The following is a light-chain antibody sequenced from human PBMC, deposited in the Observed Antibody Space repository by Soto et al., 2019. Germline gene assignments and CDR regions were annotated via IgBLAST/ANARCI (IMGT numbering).Light chain of an antibody. CDR2: DVS. CDR1: SSDVGGYNY. CDR3: SSYTTSSTLLYV. Sequence: QSALTQPASVSGSPGQSITISCTGTSSDVGGYNYVSWYQQHPGKAPKLMIYDVSNPPSGVSNRFSGSKSGTTASLTISGLQAEDEADYYCSSYTTSSTLLYVFGTGTKVTVL. J-gene: IGLJ1*01. V-gene: IGLV2-14*01.